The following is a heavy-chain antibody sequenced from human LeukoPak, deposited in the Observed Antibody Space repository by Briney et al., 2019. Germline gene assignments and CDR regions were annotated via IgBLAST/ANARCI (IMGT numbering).Heavy chain of an antibody. D-gene: IGHD5/OR15-5a*01. Sequence: GGSLRLSCAASGFTFSNYAMNWVRQAPGRGLEWVSHIGGGGFPTSYADSVKGRFTISRDNSKVTMYLQMDSLRAEDTAVYFCVKDAIGGNCVYDAFDIWGQGTLVTVSS. V-gene: IGHV3-23*01. CDR2: IGGGGFPT. CDR3: VKDAIGGNCVYDAFDI. J-gene: IGHJ3*02. CDR1: GFTFSNYA.